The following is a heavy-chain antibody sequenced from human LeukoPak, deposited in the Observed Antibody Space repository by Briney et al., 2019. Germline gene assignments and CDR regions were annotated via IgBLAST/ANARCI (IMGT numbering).Heavy chain of an antibody. J-gene: IGHJ6*03. CDR2: ISGSGGGT. CDR3: AKNRRAGSHYYYHMNV. V-gene: IGHV3-23*01. CDR1: GFTFSNYA. Sequence: GGSLRLSCAASGFTFSNYAMSWVRQAAGKGLEWVSLISGSGGGTYYADSVKGRFTISRDNSKNTLYLQLNSLRVEDTAVYYCAKNRRAGSHYYYHMNVWGKGTTVTVSS. D-gene: IGHD2/OR15-2a*01.